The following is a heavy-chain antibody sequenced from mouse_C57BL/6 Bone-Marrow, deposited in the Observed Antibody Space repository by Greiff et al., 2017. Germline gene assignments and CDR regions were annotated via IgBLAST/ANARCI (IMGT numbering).Heavy chain of an antibody. CDR3: ARYYGFAY. CDR2: ISSGGSYT. CDR1: GFTFSSYG. D-gene: IGHD1-1*02. Sequence: EVQLVESGGDLVKPGGSLKLSCAASGFTFSSYGMSWVRQTPDKRLEWVATISSGGSYTYYPDRVKGRFTITRDNAMNTLYLQMSSLKSEDTAMYYCARYYGFAYWGRGTLVTVSA. V-gene: IGHV5-6*01. J-gene: IGHJ3*01.